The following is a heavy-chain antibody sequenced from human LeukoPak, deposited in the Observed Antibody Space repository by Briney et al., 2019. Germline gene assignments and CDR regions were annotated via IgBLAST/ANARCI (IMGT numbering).Heavy chain of an antibody. V-gene: IGHV3-23*01. J-gene: IGHJ4*02. Sequence: PGESLRLSCVASGFTFCSSAMSWVRQAPGKGLEWVSVISGSTGNTYYTDSVKGRFTISRDNSKNTLYLQLNSLRAEDTAVYYCARALGIMALDYWGQGALVTVSA. CDR3: ARALGIMALDY. CDR1: GFTFCSSA. CDR2: ISGSTGNT. D-gene: IGHD7-27*01.